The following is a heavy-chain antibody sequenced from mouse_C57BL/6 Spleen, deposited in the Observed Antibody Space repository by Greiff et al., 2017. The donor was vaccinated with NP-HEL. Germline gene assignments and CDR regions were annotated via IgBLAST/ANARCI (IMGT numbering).Heavy chain of an antibody. D-gene: IGHD1-1*01. J-gene: IGHJ2*01. CDR1: GYTFTSYW. V-gene: IGHV1-55*01. CDR2: IYPGSGST. Sequence: VQLQQPGAELVKPGASVKMSCKASGYTFTSYWITWVKQRPGQGLEWIGDIYPGSGSTNYNEKFKSKATLTVDTSSSTAYMQLSSLTSEDSAVYYCASNSNYYGSSPGHWGQGTTLTVSS. CDR3: ASNSNYYGSSPGH.